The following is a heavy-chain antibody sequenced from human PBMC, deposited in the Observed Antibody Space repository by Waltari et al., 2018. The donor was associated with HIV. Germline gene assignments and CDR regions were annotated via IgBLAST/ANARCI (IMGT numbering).Heavy chain of an antibody. Sequence: EVLLVESGGGLVQPGGSLRLSCAASGFKFAAYAMHWVRQDPGVRLDWVSSISGDSGTIGYGDAVKGRFTISRHNAKNAVSLQMNSLRPGDTALYYCAKVGMTAVTSYAIDIWGQGTMVTVSS. CDR3: AKVGMTAVTSYAIDI. CDR1: GFKFAAYA. CDR2: ISGDSGTI. D-gene: IGHD4-17*01. J-gene: IGHJ3*02. V-gene: IGHV3-9*01.